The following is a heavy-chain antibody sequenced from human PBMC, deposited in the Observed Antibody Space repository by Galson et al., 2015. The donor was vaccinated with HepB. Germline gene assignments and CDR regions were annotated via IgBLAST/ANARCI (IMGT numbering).Heavy chain of an antibody. J-gene: IGHJ4*02. Sequence: SLRLSCAASGFIFSSYGMHWVRQAPGKGLEWVASISSGSNYMYYGDSVKGRFTISRDDAKNSLYLQINSLRAEDTAVYYCARGSVTIFGDYWGQGTLVSVSS. CDR3: ARGSVTIFGDY. CDR2: ISSGSNYM. D-gene: IGHD3-3*01. V-gene: IGHV3-21*01. CDR1: GFIFSSYG.